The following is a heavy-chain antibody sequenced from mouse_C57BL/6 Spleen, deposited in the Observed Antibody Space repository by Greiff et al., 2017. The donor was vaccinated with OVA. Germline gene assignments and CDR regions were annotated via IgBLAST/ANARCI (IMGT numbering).Heavy chain of an antibody. CDR3: ARRFTTVVATGGYFDV. Sequence: QVQLQQPGAELVRPGSSVKLSCKASGYTFTSYWMDWVKQRPGQGLEWIGNIYPSDSETHYNQKFKDKATLTVDKSSSTAYMQLSSLTSEDSAVYYCARRFTTVVATGGYFDVWGTGTTVTGSS. D-gene: IGHD1-1*01. J-gene: IGHJ1*03. V-gene: IGHV1-61*01. CDR2: IYPSDSET. CDR1: GYTFTSYW.